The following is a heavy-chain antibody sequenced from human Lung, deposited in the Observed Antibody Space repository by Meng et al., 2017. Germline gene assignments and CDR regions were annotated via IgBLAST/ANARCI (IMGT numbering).Heavy chain of an antibody. CDR2: ISDGGNT. J-gene: IGHJ4*02. Sequence: LQLQETGPGLGKTSETLSLTCTVSGGSVSSSSYYWGWIRQPPGKGLEWIGSISDGGNTYYNPSLQSRVSISVDTSKNQFSLKLRSVTAADTAVYYCARVKYSSSWYLDFWGQGALVTVSS. D-gene: IGHD6-13*01. V-gene: IGHV4-39*07. CDR3: ARVKYSSSWYLDF. CDR1: GGSVSSSSYY.